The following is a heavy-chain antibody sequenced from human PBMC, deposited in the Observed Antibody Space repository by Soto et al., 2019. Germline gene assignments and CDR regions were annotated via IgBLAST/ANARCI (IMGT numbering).Heavy chain of an antibody. D-gene: IGHD3-22*01. CDR2: IYYSGST. J-gene: IGHJ4*02. Sequence: SETLSLTCTVSGGSISSSSYYWGWIRQPPGKGLEWIGSIYYSGSTYYNPSLKSRVTISVDTSKNQFSLKLSSVTAADTAVYYCARHHYYDSSGHLYWGQGTLVTVSS. V-gene: IGHV4-39*01. CDR1: GGSISSSSYY. CDR3: ARHHYYDSSGHLY.